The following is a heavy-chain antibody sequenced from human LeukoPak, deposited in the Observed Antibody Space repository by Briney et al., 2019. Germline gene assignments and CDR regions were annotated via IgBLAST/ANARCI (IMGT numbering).Heavy chain of an antibody. Sequence: GGSLRLSCAASGFTFSSSAMSWVRQAPGKGQEWVSAISNNGGYTYYADSVQGRFTISRDNSKSTLCLQMNSLRAEDTAVYYCAKQLGYCSDGSCYFPYWGQGTLVTASS. CDR2: ISNNGGYT. J-gene: IGHJ4*02. D-gene: IGHD2-15*01. V-gene: IGHV3-23*01. CDR3: AKQLGYCSDGSCYFPY. CDR1: GFTFSSSA.